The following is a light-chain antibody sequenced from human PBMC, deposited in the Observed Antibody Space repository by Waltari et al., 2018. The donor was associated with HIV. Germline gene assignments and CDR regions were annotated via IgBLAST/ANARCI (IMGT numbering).Light chain of an antibody. Sequence: QSVLTQPPSVSGAPGQRVTLSCTGSRSNIGTHEVHWYQQLTGTAPRLLIYNTNSRPSGVPDRFSGSKSGTSASLAINGLQAEDEADYYCQSSDSTLSGSVFGGGTKLTVV. J-gene: IGLJ2*01. V-gene: IGLV1-40*01. CDR1: RSNIGTHE. CDR3: QSSDSTLSGSV. CDR2: NTN.